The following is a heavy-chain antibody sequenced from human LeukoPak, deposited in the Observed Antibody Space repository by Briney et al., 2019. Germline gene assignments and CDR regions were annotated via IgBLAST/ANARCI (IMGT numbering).Heavy chain of an antibody. J-gene: IGHJ4*02. CDR1: GYTFTSYD. V-gene: IGHV1-8*01. CDR3: GTPAGIAARTLN. Sequence: ASVKVSCKASGYTFTSYDINWVRQATGQGLEWMGWMNPNSGNTGYAQKFQGRVTMTRNTSISTAYMELSNLRSEDTAVYYCGTPAGIAARTLNWGQGTLVTVSS. D-gene: IGHD6-6*01. CDR2: MNPNSGNT.